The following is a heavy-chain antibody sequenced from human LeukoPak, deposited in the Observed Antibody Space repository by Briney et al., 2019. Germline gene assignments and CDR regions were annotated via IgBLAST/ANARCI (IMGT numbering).Heavy chain of an antibody. J-gene: IGHJ4*02. Sequence: SETLSLTCTVSGGSISSYYWSWIRQPPGKGLEWIGYIYYSGSTNYNPSLKSRVTISVDTSKNQFSLKLSSVTAADTAVYYCARGGRQLLFDYWGQGTLVTVSS. CDR1: GGSISSYY. V-gene: IGHV4-59*12. CDR3: ARGGRQLLFDY. D-gene: IGHD1-26*01. CDR2: IYYSGST.